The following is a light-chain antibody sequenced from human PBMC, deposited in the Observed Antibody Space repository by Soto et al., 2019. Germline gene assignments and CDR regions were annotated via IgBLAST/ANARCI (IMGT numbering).Light chain of an antibody. V-gene: IGKV1-5*01. CDR1: QSISKW. Sequence: DIQMTQSPSALSASVGDRVTITCRASQSISKWLAWYQQKPGKAPKLLNYDAAILGSGVPSRLSGSGSGAEFTLTVSSLQPDDFATYYCQHYNNYAPWTFGQGTRVDIK. J-gene: IGKJ1*01. CDR2: DAA. CDR3: QHYNNYAPWT.